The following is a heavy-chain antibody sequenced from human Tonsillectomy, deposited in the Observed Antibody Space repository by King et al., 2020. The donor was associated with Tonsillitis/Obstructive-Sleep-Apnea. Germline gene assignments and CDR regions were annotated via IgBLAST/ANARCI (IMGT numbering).Heavy chain of an antibody. V-gene: IGHV4-59*01. CDR2: VYYSGST. CDR1: GGSISSYY. D-gene: IGHD2-2*01. Sequence: QLQESGPGLVKPSETLSLTCTVSGGSISSYYWSWIRQPPGKGLEWIGYVYYSGSTNYNTSLKSRVTISVDTPKNQFSLMLSAVTDADTAVYYCARVTCSSTSCPRKDAFDIWGQGTMVTVSS. CDR3: ARVTCSSTSCPRKDAFDI. J-gene: IGHJ3*02.